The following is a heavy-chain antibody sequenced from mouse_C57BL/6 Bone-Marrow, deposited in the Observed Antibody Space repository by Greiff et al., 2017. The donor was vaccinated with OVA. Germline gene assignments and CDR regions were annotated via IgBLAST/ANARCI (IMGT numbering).Heavy chain of an antibody. CDR2: IDPSDSET. CDR1: GYTFTSYW. J-gene: IGHJ3*01. Sequence: VQLQQPGAELVRPGSSVKLSCKASGYTFTSYWMHWVKQRPIQGLEWIGNIDPSDSETHYNQKFKDKATLTVDKSSSTAYLQLSSLTSEDSAVYYCARRRDYDLFAYWGQGTLVTVSA. CDR3: ARRRDYDLFAY. D-gene: IGHD2-4*01. V-gene: IGHV1-52*01.